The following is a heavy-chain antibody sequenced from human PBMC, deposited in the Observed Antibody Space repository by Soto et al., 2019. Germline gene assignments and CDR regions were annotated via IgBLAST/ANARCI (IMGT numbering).Heavy chain of an antibody. Sequence: ASVKVSCKASGYTFTSYGISWVRQAPGQGLEWMGWISAYNGNTNYAQKIQGRVTMTTDTSTSTAYMELRSLRSDDTAVYYCARGAYYDFWSGYQMPYYYYGMDVWGQGTTVTVSS. D-gene: IGHD3-3*01. CDR2: ISAYNGNT. V-gene: IGHV1-18*01. J-gene: IGHJ6*02. CDR1: GYTFTSYG. CDR3: ARGAYYDFWSGYQMPYYYYGMDV.